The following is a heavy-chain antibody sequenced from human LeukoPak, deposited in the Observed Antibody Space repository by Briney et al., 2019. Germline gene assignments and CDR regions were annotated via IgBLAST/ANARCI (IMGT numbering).Heavy chain of an antibody. V-gene: IGHV1-69*04. CDR3: ARSYYERSGVDH. D-gene: IGHD3-22*01. J-gene: IGHJ4*02. Sequence: SVKVSCKASGGTFSSYAISWVRQAPGQGLEWMGRIIPILGIANYAQKFQGRVTITADKSTSTAYMELSSLRSEDTAVYYCARSYYERSGVDHWGQGTLVTVSS. CDR1: GGTFSSYA. CDR2: IIPILGIA.